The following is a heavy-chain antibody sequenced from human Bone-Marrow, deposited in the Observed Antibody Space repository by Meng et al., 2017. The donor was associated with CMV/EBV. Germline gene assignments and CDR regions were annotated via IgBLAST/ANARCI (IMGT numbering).Heavy chain of an antibody. J-gene: IGHJ4*02. Sequence: SETLSLTCTVSGGSISSSSYYWGWIRQPPGKGLEWIGSIYYSGSTYYSPSLKSRATISLDTSRNQFSLKLTSVTAADTAVYYCGRDVWQQLVDSHWGQGTRVTVSS. V-gene: IGHV4-39*07. CDR3: GRDVWQQLVDSH. CDR1: GGSISSSSYY. D-gene: IGHD6-13*01. CDR2: IYYSGST.